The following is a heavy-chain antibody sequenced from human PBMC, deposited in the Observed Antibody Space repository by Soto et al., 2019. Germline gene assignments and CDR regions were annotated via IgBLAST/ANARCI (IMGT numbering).Heavy chain of an antibody. V-gene: IGHV4-4*02. D-gene: IGHD1-26*01. CDR2: IYHSGST. CDR3: AKMVGATLVDY. CDR1: GASIISTSSNDY. J-gene: IGHJ4*02. Sequence: QVQLQESGPGLVKPSGTLSLTCTVSGASIISTSSNDYWSWVRQPPGKGLEWIGEIYHSGSTNYNLSLKSRITMSVDKSKNQFSLRLSSVTAADTAVYYCAKMVGATLVDYWGQGTLVTVSS.